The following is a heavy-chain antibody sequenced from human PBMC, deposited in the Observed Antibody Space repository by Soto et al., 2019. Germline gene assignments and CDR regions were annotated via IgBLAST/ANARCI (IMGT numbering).Heavy chain of an antibody. J-gene: IGHJ3*02. V-gene: IGHV3-7*03. Sequence: GGSLRLSCAASGFTFSSYWMSWVRQAPGKGLEWVANIKQYGSEKYYVDSVKGRFTISRDNAKNSLYLQMNSLRAEDTAVYYCARDRSDWGSGFGAFDIWGQGTMVTVSS. CDR3: ARDRSDWGSGFGAFDI. CDR2: IKQYGSEK. CDR1: GFTFSSYW. D-gene: IGHD7-27*01.